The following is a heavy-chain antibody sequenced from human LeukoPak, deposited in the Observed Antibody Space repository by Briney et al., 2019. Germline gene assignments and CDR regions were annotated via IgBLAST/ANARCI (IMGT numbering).Heavy chain of an antibody. CDR1: GGSFSDFS. CDR2: INQSGST. CDR3: AREGSYGFFDY. V-gene: IGHV4-34*01. D-gene: IGHD5-18*01. Sequence: PSETLSLTCAVYGGSFSDFSWGWIRQPPGKGLEWIGEINQSGSTKYHPSLKSRVTISVDTSKNQFSLKLSSVTAADTAVYYCAREGSYGFFDYWGQGTLVTVSS. J-gene: IGHJ4*02.